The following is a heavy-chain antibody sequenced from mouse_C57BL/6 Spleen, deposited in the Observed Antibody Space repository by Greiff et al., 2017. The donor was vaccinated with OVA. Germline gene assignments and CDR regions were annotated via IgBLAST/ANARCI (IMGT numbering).Heavy chain of an antibody. V-gene: IGHV5-4*01. CDR2: ISDGGSYT. CDR1: GFTFSSYA. Sequence: EVMLVESGGGLVKPGGSLKLSCAASGFTFSSYAMSWVRQTPEKRLEWVATISDGGSYTYYPDNVKGRFTISRDNAKNNLYLQMSHLKSEDTAMYYCAREEGYSNYWYFDVWGTGTTVTVSS. D-gene: IGHD2-5*01. J-gene: IGHJ1*03. CDR3: AREEGYSNYWYFDV.